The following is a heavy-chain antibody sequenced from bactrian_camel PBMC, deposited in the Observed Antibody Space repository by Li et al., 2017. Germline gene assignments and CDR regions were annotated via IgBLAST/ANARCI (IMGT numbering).Heavy chain of an antibody. Sequence: HVQLVESGGGSVQAGETLSLSCAASGLTFDGSDMAWYRQAPGKEREGIASIYTGRNVTYYAAVVKGRFTISRDNTKNTLYLQMNSLLTEDTAAYRCAVGVVPNNYWGQGTQVTDS. J-gene: IGHJ4*01. D-gene: IGHD5*01. CDR2: IYTGRNVT. CDR1: GLTFDGSD. CDR3: AVGVVPNNY. V-gene: IGHV3S63*01.